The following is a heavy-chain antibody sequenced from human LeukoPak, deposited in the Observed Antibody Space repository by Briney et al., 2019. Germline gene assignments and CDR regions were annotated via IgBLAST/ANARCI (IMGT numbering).Heavy chain of an antibody. Sequence: SETLSLTCSVSGGSINNYYGTWIRQAPGKGLEWIGNVYYTGTTNYNPSLKSRVTISVDTSKNQFSLKLSSVTAADTAVYYCARYNTLPRGFTAVDFLGQGTLVTVSS. CDR2: VYYTGTT. D-gene: IGHD3-10*01. J-gene: IGHJ4*02. CDR3: ARYNTLPRGFTAVDF. CDR1: GGSINNYY. V-gene: IGHV4-59*01.